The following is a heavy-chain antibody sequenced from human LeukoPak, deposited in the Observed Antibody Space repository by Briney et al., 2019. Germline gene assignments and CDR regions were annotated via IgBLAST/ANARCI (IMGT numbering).Heavy chain of an antibody. J-gene: IGHJ4*02. Sequence: PSETLSLTCTVSGDSIGSSNNYWAWVRQPPGKGLEWLGSIFYSESTYYNPSLKSRVTISVDTSKNQFSLNLYSVTAADTATYYCARRGITYSSSFFAYWGQGTLVTVSS. CDR2: IFYSEST. D-gene: IGHD6-13*01. V-gene: IGHV4-39*01. CDR1: GDSIGSSNNY. CDR3: ARRGITYSSSFFAY.